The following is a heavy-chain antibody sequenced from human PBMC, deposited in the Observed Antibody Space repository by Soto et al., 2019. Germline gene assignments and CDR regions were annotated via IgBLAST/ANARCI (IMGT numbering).Heavy chain of an antibody. V-gene: IGHV5-51*01. CDR1: GYSFTTYW. CDR3: ARPYGRSYAMDV. J-gene: IGHJ6*02. Sequence: PGESLKISCKGSGYSFTTYWIAWVRQMPGKGLEWMGIIYPSDSDTRYSPSFQGQVTMSADKSISTAYLQWSSLKASDTATYYCARPYGRSYAMDVWGQGTTVTVSS. CDR2: IYPSDSDT. D-gene: IGHD2-15*01.